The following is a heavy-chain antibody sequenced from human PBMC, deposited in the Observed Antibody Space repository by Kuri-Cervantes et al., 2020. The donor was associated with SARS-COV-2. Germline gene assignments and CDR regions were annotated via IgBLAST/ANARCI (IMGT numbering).Heavy chain of an antibody. Sequence: GGSLRLSCAASRFTFSSYAMSWVRQAPGKGLEWVSAISGSGGSTYYADSVKGRFTISRDNSKNTLYLQMNSLRAEDTAVYYCSLSSSSVYYYYMDVWGKGTTVTVSS. CDR3: SLSSSSVYYYYMDV. CDR1: RFTFSSYA. V-gene: IGHV3-23*01. D-gene: IGHD6-13*01. CDR2: ISGSGGST. J-gene: IGHJ6*03.